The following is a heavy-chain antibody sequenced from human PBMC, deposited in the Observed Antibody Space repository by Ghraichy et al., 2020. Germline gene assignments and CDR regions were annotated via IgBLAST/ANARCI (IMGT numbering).Heavy chain of an antibody. CDR2: TYYRSRWFT. Sequence: SETLSLTCAISGDSVSSNSAAWNWIRQSPSRGLEWLGRTYYRSRWFTDSAPSVKSRIKISVDTSKNQLSLRLDSVRPEDSSVYYCARQTEQWEAEHAMDVWGQGTTVTVSS. D-gene: IGHD1-26*01. J-gene: IGHJ6*02. CDR3: ARQTEQWEAEHAMDV. V-gene: IGHV6-1*01. CDR1: GDSVSSNSAA.